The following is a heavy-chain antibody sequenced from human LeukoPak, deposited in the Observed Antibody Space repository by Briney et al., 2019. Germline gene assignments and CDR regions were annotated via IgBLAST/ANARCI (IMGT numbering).Heavy chain of an antibody. CDR1: GFTFTSYA. J-gene: IGHJ4*02. V-gene: IGHV3-23*01. CDR2: ISGSGGTT. CDR3: AKDRAYYDSGGYYY. D-gene: IGHD3-22*01. Sequence: GGSLRLSCAASGFTFTSYAMTRVRQAPGKGLEWVSTISGSGGTTYYADSVKGRFTISRHNSERPVYLQMNSLRAEDTAVYYCAKDRAYYDSGGYYYWGQGTLVTVSS.